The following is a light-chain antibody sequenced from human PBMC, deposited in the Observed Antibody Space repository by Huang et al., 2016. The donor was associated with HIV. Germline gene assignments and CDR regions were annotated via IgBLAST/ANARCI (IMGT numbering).Light chain of an antibody. V-gene: IGKV3-15*01. CDR3: QQYNNWPT. Sequence: EIVMTQSPATLSVSPGERVTLPCRAIQTFRTNLAWYQQKPGQAPRLLIYGAPTRATGVPARFSGSGSGTECTLTINSVQSEDFAVYYCQQYNNWPTFGQGTKLEIK. CDR1: QTFRTN. CDR2: GAP. J-gene: IGKJ2*01.